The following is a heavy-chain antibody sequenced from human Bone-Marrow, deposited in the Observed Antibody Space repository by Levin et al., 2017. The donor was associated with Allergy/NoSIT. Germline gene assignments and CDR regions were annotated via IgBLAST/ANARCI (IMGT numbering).Heavy chain of an antibody. Sequence: SETLSLPCTVSGGSIRSGGYYWSWIRQHPGTGLEWIGYIYDSGSTSYNPSLESRVAISVDTSKNQFYLKLTSLTAADTAVYYCARIPDTTSEFDYWGQGTLVTVSS. J-gene: IGHJ4*02. CDR1: GGSIRSGGYY. CDR3: ARIPDTTSEFDY. CDR2: IYDSGST. D-gene: IGHD5-18*01. V-gene: IGHV4-31*03.